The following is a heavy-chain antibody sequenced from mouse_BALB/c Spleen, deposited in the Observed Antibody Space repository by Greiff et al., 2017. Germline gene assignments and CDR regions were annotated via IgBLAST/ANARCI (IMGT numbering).Heavy chain of an antibody. Sequence: VQLQQSGPELVKPGASVRMSCKASGYTFTSYVMHWVKQKPGQGLEWIGYINPYNDGTKYNEKFKGKATLTSDKSSSTAYMELSSLTSEDSAVYYCARRRYDGYYYAMDYWGQGTSVTVSS. CDR1: GYTFTSYV. CDR2: INPYNDGT. J-gene: IGHJ4*01. CDR3: ARRRYDGYYYAMDY. V-gene: IGHV1-14*01. D-gene: IGHD2-14*01.